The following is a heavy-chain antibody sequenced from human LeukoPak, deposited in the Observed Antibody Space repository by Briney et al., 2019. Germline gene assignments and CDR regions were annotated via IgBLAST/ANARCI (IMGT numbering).Heavy chain of an antibody. CDR3: AELGITMIGGV. CDR1: RFTFSSYE. Sequence: GWSLSLSRAVSRFTFSSYEMSWVRQAPGKGLEWVSYISSSGSTIYYADSVKGRFTISRDNAKNSLYLQMNRLRAEDTAVYYCAELGITMIGGVWGKGTTVTISS. V-gene: IGHV3-48*03. J-gene: IGHJ6*01. D-gene: IGHD3-10*02. CDR2: ISSSGSTI.